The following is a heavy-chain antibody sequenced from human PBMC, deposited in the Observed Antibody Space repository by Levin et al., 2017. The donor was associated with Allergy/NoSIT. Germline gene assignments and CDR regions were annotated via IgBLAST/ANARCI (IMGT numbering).Heavy chain of an antibody. V-gene: IGHV4-59*01. CDR2: IHYDGNT. CDR1: GDSISSYY. Sequence: RSGGSLRLSCTVSGDSISSYYWSWIRQPPGRGLEWIGYIHYDGNTNYNPSLKSRITISLDTSKNEFSLKLRSVTAADTAVYYCAREYGGDWYFDLWGRGTLVTVSS. D-gene: IGHD2-21*01. CDR3: AREYGGDWYFDL. J-gene: IGHJ2*01.